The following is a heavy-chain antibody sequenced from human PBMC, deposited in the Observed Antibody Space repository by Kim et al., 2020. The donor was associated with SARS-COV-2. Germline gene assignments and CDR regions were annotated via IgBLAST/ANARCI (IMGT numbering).Heavy chain of an antibody. D-gene: IGHD6-13*01. Sequence: SETLSLTCTVSGGSISSSSYYWGWIRQPPGKGLEWIGSIYYSGSTYYNPSLKSRVTISVDTSKNQFSLKLSSVTAADTAVYYCARGTYSSSWADYWGKGTLVTVSS. CDR3: ARGTYSSSWADY. CDR2: IYYSGST. J-gene: IGHJ4*02. CDR1: GGSISSSSYY. V-gene: IGHV4-39*01.